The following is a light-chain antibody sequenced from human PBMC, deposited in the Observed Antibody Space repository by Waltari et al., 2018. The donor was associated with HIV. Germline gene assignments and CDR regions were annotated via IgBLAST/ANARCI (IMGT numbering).Light chain of an antibody. V-gene: IGLV1-44*01. CDR3: AAWDARLNEYL. Sequence: QSVLTPPHSASGNPGQRVNSPCSGSNSHVGSDVVYWYQQLPETAPKPPIYGDNERPSGVPDRFSGSKSGASASLAISDLQSEDEAEYYCAAWDARLNEYLFGTGTKVTVL. CDR1: NSHVGSDV. J-gene: IGLJ1*01. CDR2: GDN.